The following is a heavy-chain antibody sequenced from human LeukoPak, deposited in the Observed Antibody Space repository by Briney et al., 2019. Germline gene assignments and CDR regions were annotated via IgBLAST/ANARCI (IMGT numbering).Heavy chain of an antibody. J-gene: IGHJ4*02. V-gene: IGHV3-23*01. CDR3: AKGRKWELPFDY. D-gene: IGHD1-26*01. CDR1: GFTFSSYA. Sequence: GGSLRLSCAASGFTFSSYAMSWVRQAPGKGLEWVSAISGSGGKTYYAGSVKGRFTTSRDNSKNTLYLQMNSLRAEDTAVYYCAKGRKWELPFDYWGQGTLVTVSS. CDR2: ISGSGGKT.